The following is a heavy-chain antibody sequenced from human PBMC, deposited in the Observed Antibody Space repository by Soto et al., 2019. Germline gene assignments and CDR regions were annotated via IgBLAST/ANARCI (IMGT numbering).Heavy chain of an antibody. Sequence: GGSLRLSCAASGFTVSSNYMSWVRQAPGKGLEWVSVIYSGGSTYYADSVKGRFTISRDNSKNTLYLQMNSLRAEDTAVYYCARELSGYDSPYYYYYMDVWGKGTTVTVSS. J-gene: IGHJ6*03. CDR1: GFTVSSNY. D-gene: IGHD5-12*01. CDR3: ARELSGYDSPYYYYYMDV. V-gene: IGHV3-66*01. CDR2: IYSGGST.